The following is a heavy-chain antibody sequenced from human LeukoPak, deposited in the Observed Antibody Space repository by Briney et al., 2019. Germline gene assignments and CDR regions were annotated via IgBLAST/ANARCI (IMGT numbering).Heavy chain of an antibody. CDR3: AARQWLKDY. Sequence: PSETLSLTCAVYGGSFSGYYWSWIRQPPGKGLEWIGEINHSGSTNYNPSLKSRVTISVDTSKNQFSLKLSSVTAADTAVYYCAARQWLKDYWGQGTLVTVSS. CDR2: INHSGST. D-gene: IGHD6-19*01. V-gene: IGHV4-34*01. CDR1: GGSFSGYY. J-gene: IGHJ4*02.